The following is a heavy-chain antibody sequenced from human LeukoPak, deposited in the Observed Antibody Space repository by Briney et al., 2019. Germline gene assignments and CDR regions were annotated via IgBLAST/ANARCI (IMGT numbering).Heavy chain of an antibody. CDR2: INHSGST. V-gene: IGHV4-34*01. CDR3: ARAANWFDP. CDR1: GESLRVYY. J-gene: IGHJ5*02. Sequence: PSETLSLPCAVYGESLRVYYWSWIPQPPGKGLKWVGEINHSGSTNYNPSLKSRVTISVDTSKNQFSLKLTSVTAADTAVYYCARAANWFDPWGQGTLVTVSS. D-gene: IGHD6-25*01.